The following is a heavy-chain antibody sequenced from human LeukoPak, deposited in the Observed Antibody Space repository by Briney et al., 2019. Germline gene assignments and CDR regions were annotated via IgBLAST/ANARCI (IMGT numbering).Heavy chain of an antibody. Sequence: GGSLRLSCTASGFTFDRFTNHWVRHTPGKGLEWVSLISRRCHTFYADSVKGRFTISRDNSRNYVFLQMNSLRPEDTALYHCAKEVDCPSDCLFFHSWGQGTLVTVSS. CDR2: ISRRCHT. V-gene: IGHV3-43*01. CDR1: GFTFDRFT. J-gene: IGHJ4*02. CDR3: AKEVDCPSDCLFFHS. D-gene: IGHD2-21*02.